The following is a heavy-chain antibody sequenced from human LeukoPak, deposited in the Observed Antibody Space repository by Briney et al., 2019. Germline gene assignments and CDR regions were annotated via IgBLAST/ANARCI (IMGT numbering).Heavy chain of an antibody. Sequence: GGSLRLSCAASGFTFSSYEMNWVRQAPGKGLEWVSYISNSGTTIYYADSVKGRFTISRDNAKNSLYLQMNSLRAEDTAVYYCARNPGRGAGTTFDYWGQGTLVTVSS. J-gene: IGHJ4*02. CDR3: ARNPGRGAGTTFDY. D-gene: IGHD6-19*01. V-gene: IGHV3-48*03. CDR1: GFTFSSYE. CDR2: ISNSGTTI.